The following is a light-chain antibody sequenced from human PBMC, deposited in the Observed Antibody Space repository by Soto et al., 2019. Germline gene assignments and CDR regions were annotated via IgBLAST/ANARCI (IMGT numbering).Light chain of an antibody. J-gene: IGKJ2*01. CDR3: HQYDNRPFT. Sequence: IHMSHAPSSLSASVLSSVTITFQASRDIDNYLNWYQQKPGKAPNLLIYDASNLETGVPLRFSGSRSGTHFTLTISSLQPEDIGTYYCHQYDNRPFTFGQGTKVDIK. V-gene: IGKV1-33*01. CDR1: RDIDNY. CDR2: DAS.